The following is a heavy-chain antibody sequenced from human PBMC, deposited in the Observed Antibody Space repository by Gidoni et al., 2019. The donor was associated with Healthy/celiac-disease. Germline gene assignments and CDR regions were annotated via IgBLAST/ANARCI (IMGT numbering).Heavy chain of an antibody. Sequence: QLQLQESGPGLVKPSETLSLTCTVSGCSISSSSYYWGWIRQPPGKGLEWIGSIYYSGSTYYNPSLKSRVTISVDTSKNQFSLKLSSVTAADTAVYYCARHDSVRSGWYDWGQGTLVTVSS. J-gene: IGHJ4*02. CDR2: IYYSGST. D-gene: IGHD6-19*01. CDR3: ARHDSVRSGWYD. V-gene: IGHV4-39*01. CDR1: GCSISSSSYY.